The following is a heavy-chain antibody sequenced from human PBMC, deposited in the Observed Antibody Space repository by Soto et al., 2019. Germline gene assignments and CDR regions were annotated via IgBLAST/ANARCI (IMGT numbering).Heavy chain of an antibody. CDR3: ASVRGYSYGPPDY. CDR1: GVTFSRYA. Sequence: LSCGACGVTFSRYAMHSFHQASGKGLEWVAFISYDGSNKYYADSVKGRFTISRDNSKNTLYLQMNSLRAEDTAVYYCASVRGYSYGPPDYWGQGILVTVSS. CDR2: ISYDGSNK. V-gene: IGHV3-30-3*01. D-gene: IGHD5-18*01. J-gene: IGHJ4*02.